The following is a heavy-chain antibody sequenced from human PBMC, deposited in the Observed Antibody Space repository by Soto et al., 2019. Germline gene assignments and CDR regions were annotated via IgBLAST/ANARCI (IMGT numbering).Heavy chain of an antibody. Sequence: PSETLSLTCTVSGGSISSSSYYWGWIRQPPGKGLEWIGSIYYSGSTYYNPSLKSRVTISVDTSKNQFSLKLSSVTAADTAVYYCASSDFWSGYYHYFDYWGQGPLVTVSS. J-gene: IGHJ4*02. D-gene: IGHD3-3*01. CDR3: ASSDFWSGYYHYFDY. CDR2: IYYSGST. CDR1: GGSISSSSYY. V-gene: IGHV4-39*01.